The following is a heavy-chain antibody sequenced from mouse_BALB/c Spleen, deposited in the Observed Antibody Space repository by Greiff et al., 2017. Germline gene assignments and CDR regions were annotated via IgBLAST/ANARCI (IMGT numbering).Heavy chain of an antibody. Sequence: DVKLVESGGGLVKPGGSLKLSCAASGFTFSSYGMSWVRQTPDKRLEWVATISSGGSYTYYPDSVKGRFTISRDNAKNTLYLQMSSLKSEDTAMYYCARKEDGNYVFAYWGQGTLVTVSA. D-gene: IGHD2-1*01. CDR2: ISSGGSYT. CDR1: GFTFSSYG. CDR3: ARKEDGNYVFAY. J-gene: IGHJ3*01. V-gene: IGHV5-6*03.